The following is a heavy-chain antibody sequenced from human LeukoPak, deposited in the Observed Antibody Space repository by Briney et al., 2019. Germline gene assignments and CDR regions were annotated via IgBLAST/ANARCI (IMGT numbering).Heavy chain of an antibody. CDR1: GFMFGTYW. J-gene: IGHJ4*02. D-gene: IGHD4-23*01. Sequence: PGESLRLSCAASGFMFGTYWMSWVRQAPGKGLEWVASINRDGIDNNYADSVRGRFIISRDDARNSLFLQVNSLRAEDTAVYYCARTPIYGGQYFDYWGQGTLVTVSS. CDR3: ARTPIYGGQYFDY. CDR2: INRDGIDN. V-gene: IGHV3-7*01.